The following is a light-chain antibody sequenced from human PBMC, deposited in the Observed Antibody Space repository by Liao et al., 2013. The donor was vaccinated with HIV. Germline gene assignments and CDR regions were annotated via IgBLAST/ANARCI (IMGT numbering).Light chain of an antibody. CDR1: NIGSKS. Sequence: SYXLTQPPSVSVAPGKTARITCGGNNIGSKSVHWYQRKPGQAPVLVIYYDSDRPSGIPERFSGSNSGNTATLTISRVEAGDEADYYCQVWDTGSDHPVFGGGTKLAVL. J-gene: IGLJ3*02. CDR2: YDS. CDR3: QVWDTGSDHPV. V-gene: IGLV3-21*04.